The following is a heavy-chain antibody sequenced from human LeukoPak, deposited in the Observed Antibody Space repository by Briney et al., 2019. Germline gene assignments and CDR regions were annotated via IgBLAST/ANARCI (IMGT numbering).Heavy chain of an antibody. Sequence: GGSLRLSCAASGFTVSSNYMSWVRQAPGKGLEWVSSISSSSSYIYYADSVKGRFTISRDNAKNSLYLQMNSLRAEDTAVYYCARHGSGSYYYYYYMDVWGKGTTVTISS. CDR3: ARHGSGSYYYYYYMDV. V-gene: IGHV3-21*01. CDR1: GFTVSSNY. D-gene: IGHD3-10*01. CDR2: ISSSSSYI. J-gene: IGHJ6*03.